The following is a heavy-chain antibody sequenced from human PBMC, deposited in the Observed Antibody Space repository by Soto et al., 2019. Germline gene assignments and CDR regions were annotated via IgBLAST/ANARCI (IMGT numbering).Heavy chain of an antibody. CDR1: GFTFSSYS. V-gene: IGHV3-21*01. Sequence: GGSLRLSCAASGFTFSSYSMNWVRQAPGKGLEWVSSISSSSSYIYYADSVKGRFTISRDNAKNSLYLQMNSLRAEDTAVYYCARDGAARPDNYYYYYGMDVWGQGTTVTV. CDR3: ARDGAARPDNYYYYYGMDV. CDR2: ISSSSSYI. J-gene: IGHJ6*02. D-gene: IGHD6-6*01.